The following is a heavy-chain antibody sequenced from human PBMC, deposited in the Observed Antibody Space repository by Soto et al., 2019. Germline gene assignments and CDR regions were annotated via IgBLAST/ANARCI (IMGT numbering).Heavy chain of an antibody. CDR1: GGSMSGSY. Sequence: QVQLQESGPGLVKPSETLSLTCTVSGGSMSGSYWSWIRQTPGNILEWVGYVHYSGSTNYNPSLKSRVTMSVDSAKNQFSLQLSSVTAADTAGYFFTKYRRTDAEGYSFDYLGQGALVTVSS. CDR2: VHYSGST. J-gene: IGHJ4*02. D-gene: IGHD2-15*01. CDR3: TKYRRTDAEGYSFDY. V-gene: IGHV4-59*01.